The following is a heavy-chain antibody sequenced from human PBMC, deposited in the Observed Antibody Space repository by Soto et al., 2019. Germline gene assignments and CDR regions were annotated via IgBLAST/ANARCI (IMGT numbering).Heavy chain of an antibody. V-gene: IGHV4-39*01. J-gene: IGHJ6*02. CDR2: IYYSGST. CDR1: GGSISSSSYY. D-gene: IGHD3-10*01. CDR3: ESGAIPMVRGVTNYHYYGMDV. Sequence: PSETLSLTCTVSGGSISSSSYYWGWIRQPPGKGLEWIGSIYYSGSTYYNPSLKSRVTISVDTSKNQFSLKLSFVNAADTAVYYCESGAIPMVRGVTNYHYYGMDVWAQGTTVPVSS.